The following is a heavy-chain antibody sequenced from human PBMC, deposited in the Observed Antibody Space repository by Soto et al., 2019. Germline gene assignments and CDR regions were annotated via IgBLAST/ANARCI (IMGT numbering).Heavy chain of an antibody. D-gene: IGHD3-10*01. Sequence: QVQLVQSGAAVKKPGSSVKVSCKASGGTFSSYTISWVRQAPGQGLEWMGRIIPILGIANYAQKFQGRVTITADKSTSTAYMELSSLRSEDTAVYYCARNNDGDYYGSGSPYGMDVWGQGTTVTVSS. V-gene: IGHV1-69*02. CDR1: GGTFSSYT. CDR3: ARNNDGDYYGSGSPYGMDV. J-gene: IGHJ6*02. CDR2: IIPILGIA.